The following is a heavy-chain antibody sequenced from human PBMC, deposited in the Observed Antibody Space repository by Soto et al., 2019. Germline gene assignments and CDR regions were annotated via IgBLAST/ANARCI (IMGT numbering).Heavy chain of an antibody. V-gene: IGHV1-69*01. Sequence: QVQLVQSGAEVKKPGSSVKVSGKASGGTFSSYAISWVRQAPGQGLEWMGGIIPIFGTANYAQKFQGRVTMTADESTSTAYMELSSLRSEDTAVYYCARAIKRRVAGSWFDPWGQGTLVTVSS. J-gene: IGHJ5*02. CDR1: GGTFSSYA. CDR2: IIPIFGTA. CDR3: ARAIKRRVAGSWFDP. D-gene: IGHD6-19*01.